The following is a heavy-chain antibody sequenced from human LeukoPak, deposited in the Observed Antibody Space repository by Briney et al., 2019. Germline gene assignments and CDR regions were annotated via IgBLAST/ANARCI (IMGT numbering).Heavy chain of an antibody. CDR1: GFTFSSYG. Sequence: GGSLRLSCAASGFTFSSYGMHWVRQAPGKGLEWVAFIRYDGSNKYYADSVKGRFTISRDNSKNTLYLQMNSLRAEDTAVYYCARFYAAVGDNWFDPWGQGTLVTVSS. D-gene: IGHD6-13*01. V-gene: IGHV3-30*02. J-gene: IGHJ5*02. CDR2: IRYDGSNK. CDR3: ARFYAAVGDNWFDP.